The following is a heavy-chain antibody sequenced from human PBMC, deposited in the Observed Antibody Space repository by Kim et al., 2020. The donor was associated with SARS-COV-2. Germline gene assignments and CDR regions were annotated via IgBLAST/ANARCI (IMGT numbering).Heavy chain of an antibody. CDR1: GFTFDAYA. CDR3: AKDRNQYSSSFYGMDV. CDR2: ICWNSGSI. J-gene: IGHJ6*02. D-gene: IGHD6-6*01. Sequence: GGSLRLSCAASGFTFDAYAMHWVRQSQGKCLEWVSGICWNSGSIGYADSVKGRFTISRDNAKNSLYLQMNSLRAEDTALYYCAKDRNQYSSSFYGMDVWGQGTTVTVSS. V-gene: IGHV3-9*01.